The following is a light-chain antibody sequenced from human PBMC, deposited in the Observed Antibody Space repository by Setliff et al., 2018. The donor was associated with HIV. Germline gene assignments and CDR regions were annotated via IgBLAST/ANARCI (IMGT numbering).Light chain of an antibody. Sequence: QSALTQPASVSGSPGQPITISCTGTSSDIGAYDYVSWYQQHPGKAPKLIIYDVSSRLSGVSYRFSGSKSDNTASLTISGLQAEDEADYYCYSSTTSSTWVFGGGTKVTVL. CDR3: YSSTTSSTWV. J-gene: IGLJ3*02. CDR1: SSDIGAYDY. CDR2: DVS. V-gene: IGLV2-14*03.